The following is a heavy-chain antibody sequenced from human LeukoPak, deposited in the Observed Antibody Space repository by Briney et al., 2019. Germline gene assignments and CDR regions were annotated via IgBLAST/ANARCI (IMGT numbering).Heavy chain of an antibody. Sequence: GGSLRLSCAASGFTFSSYWMHWVRQAPGKGLVWVSRINSDGSCTSYADSVKGRFTISRDNAKNTLYLQMNSLRAEDTAVYYCASEYCSSTSCYTNWFDPWGQGTLVTVSS. CDR1: GFTFSSYW. CDR2: INSDGSCT. CDR3: ASEYCSSTSCYTNWFDP. D-gene: IGHD2-2*02. J-gene: IGHJ5*02. V-gene: IGHV3-74*01.